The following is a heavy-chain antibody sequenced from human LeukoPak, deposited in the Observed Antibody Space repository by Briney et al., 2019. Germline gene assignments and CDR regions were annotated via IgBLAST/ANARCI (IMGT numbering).Heavy chain of an antibody. J-gene: IGHJ4*02. V-gene: IGHV2-5*01. D-gene: IGHD3-10*01. Sequence: SGPTLVNPTQTLTLTCTFSGFSLSTRGVGVGWIRQPPGKALEWLALIYWNDDKRYTPSLKSRLTISKDTSKNQAVLTMTNMDPVDTATYYCTHRRHYYGSGSYYPFDYWGQGTLVTVSS. CDR3: THRRHYYGSGSYYPFDY. CDR2: IYWNDDK. CDR1: GFSLSTRGVG.